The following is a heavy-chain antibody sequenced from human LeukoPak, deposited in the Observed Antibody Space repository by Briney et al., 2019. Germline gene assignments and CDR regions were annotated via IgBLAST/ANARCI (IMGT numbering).Heavy chain of an antibody. Sequence: SETLSLTCTVSGGSISSGSYYWSWIRQPAGKGLEWIGRIYTSGSTNYNPSLKSRVTISVDTSKNQFSLELSSVTAADTAVYYCASGPYCGGDCYFFQHWGQGTLVTVSS. D-gene: IGHD2-21*02. CDR1: GGSISSGSYY. V-gene: IGHV4-61*02. CDR3: ASGPYCGGDCYFFQH. CDR2: IYTSGST. J-gene: IGHJ1*01.